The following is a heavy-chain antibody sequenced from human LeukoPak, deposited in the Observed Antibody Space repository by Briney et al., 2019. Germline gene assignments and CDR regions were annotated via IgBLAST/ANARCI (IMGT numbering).Heavy chain of an antibody. J-gene: IGHJ4*02. CDR1: GFIFSSYW. D-gene: IGHD3-22*01. V-gene: IGHV3-74*01. CDR2: INSDGSST. CDR3: ALPSSGYTFDY. Sequence: GGSLRLSCAASGFIFSSYWMHWVRQAPGKGLVWVSRINSDGSSTSYADSVKGRFTISRDNAKNTVHLQMNSLRGEDTAVYYCALPSSGYTFDYWGQGTLVTVSS.